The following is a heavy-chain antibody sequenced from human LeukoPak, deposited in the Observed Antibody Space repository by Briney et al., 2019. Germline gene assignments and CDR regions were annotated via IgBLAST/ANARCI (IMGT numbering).Heavy chain of an antibody. D-gene: IGHD1-26*01. V-gene: IGHV3-23*01. CDR2: ISGSGGSA. J-gene: IGHJ4*02. CDR3: AKTPYMSGSRGYFDY. CDR1: GFTFSSYA. Sequence: GGCLRLSCAASGFTFSSYAMSWVRQAPGKGLEWASTISGSGGSAYHADSVKGRFTISRDNSKNTLYLQMNSLRAEDTAVYYCAKTPYMSGSRGYFDYWGQGTLVTVSS.